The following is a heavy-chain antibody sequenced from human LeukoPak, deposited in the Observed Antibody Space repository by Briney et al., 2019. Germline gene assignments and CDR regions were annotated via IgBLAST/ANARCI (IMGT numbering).Heavy chain of an antibody. CDR1: GFTFSSYA. J-gene: IGHJ4*02. Sequence: GGSLRLSCAASGFTFSSYAMSWLRQAPGKGLEWVSAISGSGCSTYYADSVKGRFTISRDNSKNTLYLQMNSLRAEDTAVYYCAKIQTHRVVNAPDYWGQGTLGTVSA. CDR3: AKIQTHRVVNAPDY. V-gene: IGHV3-23*01. CDR2: ISGSGCST. D-gene: IGHD3-22*01.